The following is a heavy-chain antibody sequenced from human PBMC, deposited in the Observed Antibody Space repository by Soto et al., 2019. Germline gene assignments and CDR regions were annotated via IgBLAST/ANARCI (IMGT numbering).Heavy chain of an antibody. CDR3: ARDPAVTHDAFDI. CDR1: GYTFTSYD. D-gene: IGHD4-17*01. CDR2: MSAYSGNT. Sequence: ASVQVSCKASGYTFTSYDINWVRQAPGQGLEWMGWMSAYSGNTNYAQKLQCRVTMTRDTSKSKAYMELRSLRSDDTAVYYCARDPAVTHDAFDIWGQGTMVTVSS. J-gene: IGHJ3*02. V-gene: IGHV1-18*01.